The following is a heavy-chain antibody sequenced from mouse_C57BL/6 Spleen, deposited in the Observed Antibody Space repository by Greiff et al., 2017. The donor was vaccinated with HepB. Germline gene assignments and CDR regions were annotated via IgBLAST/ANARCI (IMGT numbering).Heavy chain of an antibody. D-gene: IGHD1-1*01. J-gene: IGHJ3*01. Sequence: EVQLVESGGGLVQPGGSLKLSCAASGFTFSDYGMAWVRQAPRKGPEWVAFISNLAYSIYYADTVTGRFTISRENAKNTLYLEMSSLRSEDTAMYYCASLHYYGSSPWFAYWGQGTLVTVSA. CDR3: ASLHYYGSSPWFAY. V-gene: IGHV5-15*01. CDR2: ISNLAYSI. CDR1: GFTFSDYG.